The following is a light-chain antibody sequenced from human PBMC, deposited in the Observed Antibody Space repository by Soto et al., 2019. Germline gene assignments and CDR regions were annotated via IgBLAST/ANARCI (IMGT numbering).Light chain of an antibody. CDR3: CSHVGATTYV. J-gene: IGLJ1*01. Sequence: QSALTQPASVSGAPGQSITLTCSGTSSNIGGYNVVSWYQHHPRKAPKVIIYEVIKRPSVFSNRYSGSSSGTTAPLTISGLQADDGAEYYFCSHVGATTYVCGSGTKVTV. V-gene: IGLV2-23*02. CDR2: EVI. CDR1: SSNIGGYNV.